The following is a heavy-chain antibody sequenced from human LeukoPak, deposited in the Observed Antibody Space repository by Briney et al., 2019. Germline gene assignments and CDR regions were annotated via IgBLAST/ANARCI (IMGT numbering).Heavy chain of an antibody. J-gene: IGHJ1*01. Sequence: GGSLRLSCAASGFNFRAYGMHWVRQAPGKGLEWVAVIWANGITEHYADSVKGRFSISRDNSKSTLYLQMNSLTAEDTAIYYCARCGSSSWYAEYFQHWGQGTLVTVSS. CDR2: IWANGITE. V-gene: IGHV3-33*01. CDR3: ARCGSSSWYAEYFQH. CDR1: GFNFRAYG. D-gene: IGHD6-13*01.